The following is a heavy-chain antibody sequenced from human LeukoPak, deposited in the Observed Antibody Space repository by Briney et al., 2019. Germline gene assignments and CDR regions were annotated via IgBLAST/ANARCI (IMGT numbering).Heavy chain of an antibody. CDR3: ARDWGYCGGDCRDY. Sequence: GGSLRLSCAASGFTFSSYSMNWVRQAPGKGLEWVSSISSSSSYIYYADSVKGRFTISSDNAKNSLYLQINSRRGEDTAVYYCARDWGYCGGDCRDYWGQGTLVTVSS. D-gene: IGHD2-21*02. CDR2: ISSSSSYI. CDR1: GFTFSSYS. V-gene: IGHV3-21*01. J-gene: IGHJ4*02.